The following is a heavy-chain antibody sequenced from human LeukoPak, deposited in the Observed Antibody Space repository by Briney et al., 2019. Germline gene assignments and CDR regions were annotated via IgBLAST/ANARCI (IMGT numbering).Heavy chain of an antibody. CDR2: ISSNGGST. CDR1: GFTFSSYA. V-gene: IGHV3-64*01. Sequence: VGSLRLSCAASGFTFSSYAMHWVRQAPGKGLEYVSGISSNGGSTYYANSVKGRFTISRDNSKNTLYLQMGSLRAEDMAVYYCASSVRSSWDVANDAFDIWGQGTMVTVSS. J-gene: IGHJ3*02. D-gene: IGHD6-13*01. CDR3: ASSVRSSWDVANDAFDI.